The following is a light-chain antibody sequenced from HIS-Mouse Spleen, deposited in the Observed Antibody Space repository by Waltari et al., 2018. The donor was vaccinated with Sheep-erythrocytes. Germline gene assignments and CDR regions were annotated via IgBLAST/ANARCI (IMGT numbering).Light chain of an antibody. CDR1: QGISSS. J-gene: IGKJ2*01. V-gene: IGKV1-9*01. Sequence: DIQLTQSPTFLSASVGDRVTITCRASQGISSSLAWYQQKPGKAPKLLIYAASTLQSGVPSRFSGSGSATEFTLTISSLQPEDFATYYCQQLNSYPHPFGQGTKLEIK. CDR3: QQLNSYPHP. CDR2: AAS.